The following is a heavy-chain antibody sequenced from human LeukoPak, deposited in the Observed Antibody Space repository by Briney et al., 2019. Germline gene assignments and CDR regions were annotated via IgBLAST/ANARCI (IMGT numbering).Heavy chain of an antibody. J-gene: IGHJ1*01. Sequence: GASVKVSGKASGYTFTGYYMHWVRQAPGQGLEWMGWINPNSGGTNYAQKFQGRVTMTRDTSISTAYMELSRLRSDDTAVYYCARSAAGYAEYFQHWGQGTLVTVSS. CDR2: INPNSGGT. CDR1: GYTFTGYY. D-gene: IGHD6-13*01. V-gene: IGHV1-2*02. CDR3: ARSAAGYAEYFQH.